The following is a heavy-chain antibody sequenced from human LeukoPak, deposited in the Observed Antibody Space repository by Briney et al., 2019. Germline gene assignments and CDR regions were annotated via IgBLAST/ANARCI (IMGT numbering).Heavy chain of an antibody. J-gene: IGHJ4*02. V-gene: IGHV3-30-3*01. CDR2: ISYDGSNK. CDR1: GFTFSSYA. Sequence: GGSPRLSCAASGFTFSSYAMHWVRQAPGKGLEWVAVISYDGSNKYYADSVKGRFTISRDNSKNTLYLQMNSLRAEDTAVYYCATHEYSSFYPDYWGQGTLVTVSS. D-gene: IGHD6-6*01. CDR3: ATHEYSSFYPDY.